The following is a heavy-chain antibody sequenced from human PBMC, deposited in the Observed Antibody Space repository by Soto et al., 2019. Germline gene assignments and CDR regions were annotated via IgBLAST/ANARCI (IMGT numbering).Heavy chain of an antibody. D-gene: IGHD1-1*01. J-gene: IGHJ5*02. Sequence: SETLSLTCTVSGASISGFYWSWIRKSAGKGLEWIGRIYATGTTDYNPSLKSRVMMSVDTSKKQFSLKLRSVTAADTAVYYCVRDGTKTLRDWFDPWGQGTLVTVSS. CDR1: GASISGFY. CDR2: IYATGTT. CDR3: VRDGTKTLRDWFDP. V-gene: IGHV4-4*07.